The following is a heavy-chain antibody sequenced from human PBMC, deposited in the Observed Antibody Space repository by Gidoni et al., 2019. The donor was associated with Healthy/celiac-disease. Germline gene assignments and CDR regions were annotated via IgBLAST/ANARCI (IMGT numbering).Heavy chain of an antibody. Sequence: EVQLVESGGVVVQPGGSLRLSCAASGFTFDDSTMHWVRPAPGKGLEWVSLISCDGGSTYYADSVKGRFTISRDNSKNALYLQMNSLRTEDTALYYCAKDLGYCSSTSCSPLSYYGMDVWGQGTTVTVSS. D-gene: IGHD2-2*01. CDR3: AKDLGYCSSTSCSPLSYYGMDV. J-gene: IGHJ6*02. CDR1: GFTFDDST. CDR2: ISCDGGST. V-gene: IGHV3-43*01.